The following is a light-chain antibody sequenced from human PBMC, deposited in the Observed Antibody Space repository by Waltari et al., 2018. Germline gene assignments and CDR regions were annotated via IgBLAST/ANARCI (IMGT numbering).Light chain of an antibody. J-gene: IGLJ3*02. Sequence: QSALTQPASVSGSPGQSITISCTGTSSDVNDYKYISWYQQHPGKAPKLMIYGVSNRPSGVSDRFSGSKSGNTASLSISGLQDEDEADYYCSSYTSTSSRVFGGGTKVTVL. CDR2: GVS. CDR1: SSDVNDYKY. V-gene: IGLV2-14*01. CDR3: SSYTSTSSRV.